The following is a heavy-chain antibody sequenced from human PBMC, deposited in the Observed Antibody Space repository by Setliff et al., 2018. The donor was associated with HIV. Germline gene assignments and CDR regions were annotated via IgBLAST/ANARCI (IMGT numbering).Heavy chain of an antibody. Sequence: ASVKVSCKASGYTFTSYGISWVRQAPGQGLEWMGWISAYNGNTNYAQKLQGRVTMTTDTSTSTAYMELRSLRSDDTAVYYCARFLDHDYGDYRTYYFDFWGQGTLV. CDR1: GYTFTSYG. V-gene: IGHV1-18*01. CDR2: ISAYNGNT. J-gene: IGHJ4*02. CDR3: ARFLDHDYGDYRTYYFDF. D-gene: IGHD4-17*01.